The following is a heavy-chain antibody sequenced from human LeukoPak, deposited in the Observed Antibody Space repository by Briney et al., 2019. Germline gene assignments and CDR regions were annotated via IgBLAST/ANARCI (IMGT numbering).Heavy chain of an antibody. CDR3: ARGATVTQPYYYYYYYMDV. CDR1: GFTFSNAW. J-gene: IGHJ6*03. CDR2: IKTKTDGGTT. D-gene: IGHD4-17*01. V-gene: IGHV3-15*01. Sequence: GGSLRLSCAASGFTFSNAWMSWVRQAPGKGLEWVGRIKTKTDGGTTDYAAPVKGRFTISRDDSKNTLYLQMNSLKTEDTAVYYCARGATVTQPYYYYYYYMDVWGKGTTVTVSS.